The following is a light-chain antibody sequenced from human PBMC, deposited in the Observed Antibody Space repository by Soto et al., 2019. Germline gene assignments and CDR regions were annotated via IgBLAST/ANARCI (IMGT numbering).Light chain of an antibody. CDR3: QQYGSSPYT. Sequence: EIVLTQSPGTLSLSPGERATLSCRASQSVSSSYLAWYQQKPGQAPRLLIYGASSRATGIPGRFSGSGSGRALTLTISILEPEDFAVYYCQQYGSSPYTFGQGTKLEIK. V-gene: IGKV3-20*01. J-gene: IGKJ2*01. CDR1: QSVSSSY. CDR2: GAS.